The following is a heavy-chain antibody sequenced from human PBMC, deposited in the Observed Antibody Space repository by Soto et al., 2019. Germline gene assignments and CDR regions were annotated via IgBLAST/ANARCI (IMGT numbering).Heavy chain of an antibody. J-gene: IGHJ6*02. CDR1: GGTISSGDYY. D-gene: IGHD6-13*01. CDR2: IYYSGST. V-gene: IGHV4-30-4*01. Sequence: SETLSLTCPVSGGTISSGDYYWSWIRQPPGKGLEWIGYIYYSGSTYYNPSLKSRVTISVDTSKNQFSLKLSSVTAADTAVYYCARAGYPVYYHGMDVWGQGTTVTVSS. CDR3: ARAGYPVYYHGMDV.